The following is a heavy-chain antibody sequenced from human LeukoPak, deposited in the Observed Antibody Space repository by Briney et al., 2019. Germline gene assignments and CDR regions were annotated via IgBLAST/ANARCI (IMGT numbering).Heavy chain of an antibody. D-gene: IGHD3-22*01. J-gene: IGHJ4*02. CDR1: GGSISSYY. CDR3: ARESTMIVFDY. CDR2: IYYSGST. Sequence: SSETLSLTCTVSGGSISSYYWSWIRQPPGKGLEWIGYIYYSGSTNYNPSLKSRVTISVDTSKNQFSLKLSSVTAADTAVYYCARESTMIVFDYWGQGTLVTVSS. V-gene: IGHV4-59*01.